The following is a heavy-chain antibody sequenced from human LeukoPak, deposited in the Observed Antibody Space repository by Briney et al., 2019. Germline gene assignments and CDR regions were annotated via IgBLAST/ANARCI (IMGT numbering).Heavy chain of an antibody. Sequence: PGGSLRLSCAASGFTFSSYWISWVRQAPGKGLEWVANIKQDGSEKYYVDSVKGRFTISRDNAKNSLYLQMNSLRAEDTAVYYCAREYYDYVWGSYRLYYFDYWGQGTLVTVSS. CDR2: IKQDGSEK. CDR3: AREYYDYVWGSYRLYYFDY. J-gene: IGHJ4*02. CDR1: GFTFSSYW. D-gene: IGHD3-16*02. V-gene: IGHV3-7*01.